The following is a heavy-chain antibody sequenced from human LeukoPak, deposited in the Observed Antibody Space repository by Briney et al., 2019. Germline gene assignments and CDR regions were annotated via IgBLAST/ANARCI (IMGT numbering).Heavy chain of an antibody. J-gene: IGHJ4*02. V-gene: IGHV3-66*01. CDR2: IYAIGTT. CDR3: ARGSATATIQLDN. Sequence: PRGSLRLSCTASGFTVSSSYMSWVRQAPGKGLEWVSLIYAIGTTYYADSVKGRFTISRDNSKNTVYLQMNSLRAEDTAVYYCARGSATATIQLDNWGQGTLVTVSS. CDR1: GFTVSSSY. D-gene: IGHD5-24*01.